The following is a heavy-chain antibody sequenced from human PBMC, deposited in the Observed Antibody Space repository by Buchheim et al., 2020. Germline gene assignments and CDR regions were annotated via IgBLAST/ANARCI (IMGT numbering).Heavy chain of an antibody. CDR1: GYTFTSYY. Sequence: QVQLVQSGAEVKKPGASVKVSCKASGYTFTSYYMHWVRQAPGQGLECMGIINPSGGSTSYAQKFQGRVTMTRDTSTSTVYMGRGSVRWEDTAVYYCARDRRAAPGGARYYYYYYGRDVGGKGT. J-gene: IGHJ6*04. V-gene: IGHV1-46*01. CDR3: ARDRRAAPGGARYYYYYYGRDV. D-gene: IGHD1-14*01. CDR2: INPSGGST.